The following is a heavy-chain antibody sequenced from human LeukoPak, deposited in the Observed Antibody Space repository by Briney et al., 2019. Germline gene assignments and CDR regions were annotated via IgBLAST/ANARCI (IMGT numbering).Heavy chain of an antibody. CDR1: GYIFINHG. D-gene: IGHD3-3*01. CDR2: INPNSGGT. V-gene: IGHV1-2*02. CDR3: ARGSHGVVIPY. Sequence: ASVKVSCKASGYIFINHGIAWVRQAPGQGLEYMGWINPNSGGTNYAQKFQGRVTMTRDTSISTAYMELSRLRSDDTAVYYCARGSHGVVIPYWGQGTLVTVSS. J-gene: IGHJ4*02.